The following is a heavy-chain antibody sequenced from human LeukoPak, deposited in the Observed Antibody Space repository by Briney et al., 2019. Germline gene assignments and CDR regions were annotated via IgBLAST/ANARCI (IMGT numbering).Heavy chain of an antibody. CDR1: GFVFSTHS. D-gene: IGHD2-21*01. V-gene: IGHV3-21*04. J-gene: IGHJ5*02. CDR3: AKDGAYGGP. CDR2: ISSSNGDI. Sequence: GGSLRLSCAASGFVFSTHSMNWVRQAPGKGLEWVSWISSSNGDIYYADSVRGRFTISRDNSKNTLYLQMNSLRAEDTAVYYCAKDGAYGGPWGQGTLVTVSS.